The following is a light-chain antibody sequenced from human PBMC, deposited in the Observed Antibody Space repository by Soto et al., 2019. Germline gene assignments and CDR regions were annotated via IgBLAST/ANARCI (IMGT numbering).Light chain of an antibody. CDR2: GAS. J-gene: IGKJ3*01. Sequence: EIVLTQSPGTLSLSPGERATLSCRASQSVSSSYLAWYQQKPGQAPRLLIYGASSRATGIPDRFRGSGSGTDFTLTISSLEPEAFALYYCQQYDSSPITFGPGTKVDIK. CDR1: QSVSSSY. CDR3: QQYDSSPIT. V-gene: IGKV3-20*01.